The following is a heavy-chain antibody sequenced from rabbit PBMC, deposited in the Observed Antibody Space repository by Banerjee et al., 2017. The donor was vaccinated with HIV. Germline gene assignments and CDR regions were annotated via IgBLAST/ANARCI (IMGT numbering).Heavy chain of an antibody. CDR1: GFDYSNNV. J-gene: IGHJ4*01. CDR2: IFAGSGGSA. Sequence: QSLEESGGGLVQPEGSLTLTCTASGFDYSNNVVCWVRQAPGKGLEWIGCIFAGSGGSAYYATWAKGRFTISRTTTTVTLQLNSLTAADTATYFCVRGGVVAEMGVNLWGQGTLVTVS. V-gene: IGHV1S40*01. CDR3: VRGGVVAEMGVNL. D-gene: IGHD4-1*01.